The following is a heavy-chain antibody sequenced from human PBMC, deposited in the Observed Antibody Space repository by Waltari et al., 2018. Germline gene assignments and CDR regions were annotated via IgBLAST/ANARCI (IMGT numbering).Heavy chain of an antibody. CDR3: ARMHTTMIDSYYCGMVV. D-gene: IGHD3-22*01. J-gene: IGHJ6*04. Sequence: QVTLRETGPALVKATQTLTLTCTFSGFSLSSGGMCASWIRQPPGKALEWLAHIDSDDDKYYSTSLKTMLSISRDASKNEVVLTMTNMYPEDTASYYCARMHTTMIDSYYCGMVVWGKGTTVTVSS. V-gene: IGHV2-70*01. CDR1: GFSLSSGGMC. CDR2: IDSDDDK.